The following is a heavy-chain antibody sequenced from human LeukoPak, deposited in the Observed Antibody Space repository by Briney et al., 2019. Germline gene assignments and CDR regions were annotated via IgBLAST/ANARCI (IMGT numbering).Heavy chain of an antibody. V-gene: IGHV4-34*01. CDR1: GGSFSGYY. D-gene: IGHD5-24*01. CDR2: INHSGST. CDR3: ARGWLQYSEYFQH. Sequence: SETLSLTCAVYGGSFSGYYWSWIRQPPGKGLEWIGEINHSGSTNYNPSLKSRVTISVDTSKNQLSLKLSSVTAADTAVYYCARGWLQYSEYFQHWGQGTLVTVSS. J-gene: IGHJ1*01.